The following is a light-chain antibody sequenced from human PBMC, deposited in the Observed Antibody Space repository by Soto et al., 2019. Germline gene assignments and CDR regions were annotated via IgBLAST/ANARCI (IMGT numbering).Light chain of an antibody. J-gene: IGKJ1*01. CDR2: KAS. V-gene: IGKV1-5*03. CDR3: QHYNSYSEA. CDR1: QTISSW. Sequence: DIQITQPPSTLSGSVGDRVTITRRASQTISSWLAWYQQKPGKAPKLLIYKASTLKSGVTSRFSGSGSGTEFTLTISSLQPDDFATYYCQHYNSYSEAFGQGTKVDIK.